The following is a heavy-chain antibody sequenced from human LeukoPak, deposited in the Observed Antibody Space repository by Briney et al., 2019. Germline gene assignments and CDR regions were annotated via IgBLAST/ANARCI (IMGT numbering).Heavy chain of an antibody. D-gene: IGHD3-10*01. V-gene: IGHV3-21*01. CDR1: GFTVSSNY. CDR3: ARVRTTMVRGVIHMDV. CDR2: ISSSSSYI. J-gene: IGHJ6*03. Sequence: GGSLRLSCAASGFTVSSNYMSWVRQAPGKGLEWVSSISSSSSYIYYADSVKGRFTISRDNAKNSLYLQMNSLRAEDTAVYYCARVRTTMVRGVIHMDVWGKGTTVTVSS.